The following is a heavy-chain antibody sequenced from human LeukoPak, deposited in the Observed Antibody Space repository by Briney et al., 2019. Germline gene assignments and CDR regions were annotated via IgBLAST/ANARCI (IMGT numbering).Heavy chain of an antibody. CDR3: ARLWDSTGLYFYYYMYV. D-gene: IGHD6-19*01. V-gene: IGHV4-39*01. Sequence: PSETLSLTCTVSGVSLRGDTYYWGWIRQPPGKGLEWIGNYHIGNTYYNPSLKSRVTISEDTSKNQFSLRVNSVTAADTAVYYCARLWDSTGLYFYYYMYVWGEGTTVTVSS. J-gene: IGHJ6*03. CDR2: YHIGNT. CDR1: GVSLRGDTYY.